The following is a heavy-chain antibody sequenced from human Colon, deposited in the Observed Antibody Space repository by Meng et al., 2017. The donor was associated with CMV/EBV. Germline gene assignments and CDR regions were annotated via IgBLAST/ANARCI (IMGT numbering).Heavy chain of an antibody. CDR2: LNPKSGDA. D-gene: IGHD6-13*01. Sequence: SGYTFNGYYIYWVRQGPGQRREWVGPLNPKSGDAQYGQRFQGRVAMTSDTSTSTAYMELNSLTHDDTAVYYCARGLGAAGKGTWFDPWGQGTLVTVSS. CDR3: ARGLGAAGKGTWFDP. J-gene: IGHJ5*02. CDR1: GYTFNGYY. V-gene: IGHV1-2*06.